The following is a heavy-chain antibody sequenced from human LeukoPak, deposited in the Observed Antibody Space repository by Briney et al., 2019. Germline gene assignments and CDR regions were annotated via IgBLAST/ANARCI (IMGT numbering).Heavy chain of an antibody. Sequence: PGGSLRLSCAASGFTFSSYAMHWVRQAPGKGLEWEAFISYDGTNKYYADSVKGRFTIARDNSKNTLYVQMNSLRAEDTAVYFCARDPLGVGGSTANWFDPWGQGTLVTVSS. J-gene: IGHJ5*02. CDR1: GFTFSSYA. CDR3: ARDPLGVGGSTANWFDP. CDR2: ISYDGTNK. D-gene: IGHD3-3*01. V-gene: IGHV3-30*04.